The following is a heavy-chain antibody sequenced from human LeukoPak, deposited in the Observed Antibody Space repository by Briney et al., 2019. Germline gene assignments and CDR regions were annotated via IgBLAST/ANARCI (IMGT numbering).Heavy chain of an antibody. J-gene: IGHJ3*02. CDR2: IKQDGSAT. CDR1: GFSLNNYW. CDR3: ARDVAASGALDM. V-gene: IGHV3-7*04. Sequence: GGSLRLACTVSGFSLNNYWMNWVRPAPGEGLGWVGNIKQDGSATNFGDSVKGRFTISRDNAQNSLYLQMNSLRVEDTAVYYCARDVAASGALDMWGQGTLLTVSS. D-gene: IGHD6-13*01.